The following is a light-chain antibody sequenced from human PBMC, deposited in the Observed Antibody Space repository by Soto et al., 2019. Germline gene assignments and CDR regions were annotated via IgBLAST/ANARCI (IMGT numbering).Light chain of an antibody. J-gene: IGKJ1*01. Sequence: DTQMTQSPSSLSASVGDRISITCRAIQTVSTYRNWYQKKAGQAPTLLISATSTLQSGVPSRFSGSGSGTEFTLTITSLQPEDFATYYCQQTYTTPRTFGQGTKVAFK. CDR1: QTVSTY. V-gene: IGKV1-39*01. CDR2: ATS. CDR3: QQTYTTPRT.